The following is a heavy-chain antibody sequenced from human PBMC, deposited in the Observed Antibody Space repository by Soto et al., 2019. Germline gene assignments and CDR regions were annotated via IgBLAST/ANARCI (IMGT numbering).Heavy chain of an antibody. Sequence: PSQTLSLTCAICGDSFSSNRAAWNWIRLSPPRGLEWLARTYYRSRWYNDYAVSVRSRITVNPDTSKNQFSLQLTSVTPEDTAVYYCAGTTSHQWYYMDVWGKGTTVTVSS. V-gene: IGHV6-1*01. CDR3: AGTTSHQWYYMDV. CDR1: GDSFSSNRAA. CDR2: TYYRSRWYN. J-gene: IGHJ6*03. D-gene: IGHD1-7*01.